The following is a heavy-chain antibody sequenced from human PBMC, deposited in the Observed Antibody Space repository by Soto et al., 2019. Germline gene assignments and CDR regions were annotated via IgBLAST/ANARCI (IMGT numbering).Heavy chain of an antibody. CDR3: ASVRYTLFRGVETSLWFDP. CDR2: FYSTGIT. V-gene: IGHV4-59*10. CDR1: GASIRSYY. Sequence: SETLSLTCWVLGASIRSYYWTWVRQPAGKGLEWIGLFYSTGITNYNPSLRRRVTMSVDTSKNQVSLKLASVAAAGTARYYWASVRYTLFRGVETSLWFDPSGHGTLVTVS. D-gene: IGHD3-10*01. J-gene: IGHJ5*02.